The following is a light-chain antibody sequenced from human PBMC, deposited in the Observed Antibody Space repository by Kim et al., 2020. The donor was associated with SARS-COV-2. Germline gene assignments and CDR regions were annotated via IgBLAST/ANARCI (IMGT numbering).Light chain of an antibody. CDR3: QSYAHTNEGV. Sequence: KTVTSSCTRNSGSIDINRVQWYQQRPGSSPTTVIYEDNQRPPGVPDRFSGSIDSSSNSASLTISGLKTEDEAEYYCQSYAHTNEGVFGGGTKLTVL. CDR2: EDN. V-gene: IGLV6-57*01. CDR1: SGSIDINR. J-gene: IGLJ3*02.